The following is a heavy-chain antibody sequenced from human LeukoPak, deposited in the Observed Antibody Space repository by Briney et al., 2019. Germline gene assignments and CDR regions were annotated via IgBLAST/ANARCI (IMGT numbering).Heavy chain of an antibody. D-gene: IGHD3-22*01. V-gene: IGHV3-9*01. J-gene: IGHJ4*02. CDR2: ISWNSGSI. CDR3: AKDWDYYDSSGNFDY. CDR1: GFTFDDYA. Sequence: GGSLRLSCAASGFTFDDYAMHWVRQAPGKGLEWVSGISWNSGSIGYADSVKGRFTISRDNAKNSLYLQMNSLRAEDTALYYCAKDWDYYDSSGNFDYWGQGTLVTVSP.